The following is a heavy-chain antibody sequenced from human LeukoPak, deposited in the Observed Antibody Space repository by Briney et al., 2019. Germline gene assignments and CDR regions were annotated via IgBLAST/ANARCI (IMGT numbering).Heavy chain of an antibody. CDR1: GGSINDYY. Sequence: SETLTLTCTVSGGSINDYYWTWIRQAPGKGLEWLVYISNSGTTDYNPSLKSRVTMSVDTSKNEFSLKVTSVTAADTAMYYCARVVRGAVTSNCFDPWGQGTLVTVSS. D-gene: IGHD4-17*01. J-gene: IGHJ5*02. CDR3: ARVVRGAVTSNCFDP. CDR2: ISNSGTT. V-gene: IGHV4-59*01.